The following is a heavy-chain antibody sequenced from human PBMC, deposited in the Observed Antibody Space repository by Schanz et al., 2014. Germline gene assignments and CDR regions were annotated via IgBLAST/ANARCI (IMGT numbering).Heavy chain of an antibody. CDR1: GFTFSSYG. J-gene: IGHJ4*02. V-gene: IGHV3-33*06. CDR2: IWYDGNNK. Sequence: QVQLVESGGGVVQPGRSLRLSCAASGFTFSSYGMHWVRQAPGKGLEWVAVIWYDGNNKFYADSVKGRFIISRDNSKNTLDLQMNSLRVEDTAVFYCVKIGYTHWSLDDWGQGILVTVSS. CDR3: VKIGYTHWSLDD. D-gene: IGHD6-13*01.